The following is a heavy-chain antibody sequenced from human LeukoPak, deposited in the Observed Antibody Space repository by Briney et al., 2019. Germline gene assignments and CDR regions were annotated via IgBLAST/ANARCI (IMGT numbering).Heavy chain of an antibody. J-gene: IGHJ4*02. CDR1: GGSFSGYH. CDR3: AREASIAAAGQVMEYFDY. CDR2: IYYSGST. V-gene: IGHV4-59*01. D-gene: IGHD6-13*01. Sequence: SETLSLTCAVYGGSFSGYHWSWIRQPPGKGLEWIGYIYYSGSTNYNPSLKSRVTISVDTSKNQFSLKLSSVTAADTAVYYCAREASIAAAGQVMEYFDYWGQGALVTVSS.